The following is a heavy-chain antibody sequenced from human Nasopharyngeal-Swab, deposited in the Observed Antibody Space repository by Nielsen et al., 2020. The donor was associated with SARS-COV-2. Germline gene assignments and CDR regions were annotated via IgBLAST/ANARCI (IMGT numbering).Heavy chain of an antibody. CDR3: ARERCGGDCYSDY. V-gene: IGHV3-64*01. CDR1: GFTFSGYA. D-gene: IGHD2-21*01. CDR2: ISSDGRST. Sequence: GGSLRLSCAASGFTFSGYAMYWVRQAPGKGLEYVSLISSDGRSTYYANSMKGKFTVSRDNSKNTLYLQMGSLRAEDMAVYYCARERCGGDCYSDYWGQGTLVTVSS. J-gene: IGHJ4*02.